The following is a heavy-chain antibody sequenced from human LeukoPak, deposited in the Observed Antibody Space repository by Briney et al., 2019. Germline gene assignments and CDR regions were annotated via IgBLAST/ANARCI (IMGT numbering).Heavy chain of an antibody. V-gene: IGHV1-69*13. CDR1: GGTFSSYA. D-gene: IGHD3-3*01. CDR3: ARGVDYDFWSGYYYPYYYYYGMDV. Sequence: ASVKVSCKASGGTFSSYAISWVRQAPGQGLEWMGGIIPIFGTANYAQKFQGRVTITADESTSTAYMELSSLRSEDTAVYYCARGVDYDFWSGYYYPYYYYYGMDVWGQGTTVTVSS. J-gene: IGHJ6*02. CDR2: IIPIFGTA.